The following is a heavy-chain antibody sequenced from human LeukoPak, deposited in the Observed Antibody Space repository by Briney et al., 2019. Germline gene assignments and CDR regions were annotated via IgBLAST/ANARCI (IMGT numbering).Heavy chain of an antibody. CDR3: ARGRGYYDSSGYYAYYFDY. J-gene: IGHJ4*02. CDR1: GGSISSGSYY. CDR2: IYTSGST. D-gene: IGHD3-22*01. V-gene: IGHV4-61*02. Sequence: PSQTLSLTCTVSGGSISSGSYYWSWIRQPAGKGLGWIGRIYTSGSTNYNPSLKSRVTISVDTSKNQFSLKLSSVTAADTAVYYCARGRGYYDSSGYYAYYFDYWGQGTLVTVSS.